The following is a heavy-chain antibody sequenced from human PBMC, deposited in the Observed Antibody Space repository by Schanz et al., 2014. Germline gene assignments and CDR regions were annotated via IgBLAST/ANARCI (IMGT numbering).Heavy chain of an antibody. CDR1: GFIFSSYS. CDR2: ISSGSSYA. CDR3: ARDRRFFDRDDLYYFDS. D-gene: IGHD3-3*01. J-gene: IGHJ4*02. Sequence: VQLVESGGGVVQPGRSLRLSCAASGFIFSSYSMNWVRQAPGKGLEWVSDISSGSSYANYADSVKGRFTISRDNAKNSLYLQMNSLRAEDTAVYYCARDRRFFDRDDLYYFDSWGQGTLVTVSS. V-gene: IGHV3-21*05.